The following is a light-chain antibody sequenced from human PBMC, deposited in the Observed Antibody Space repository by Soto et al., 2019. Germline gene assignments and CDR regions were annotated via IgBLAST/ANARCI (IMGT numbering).Light chain of an antibody. CDR1: SSNMGAGYG. CDR2: GDS. J-gene: IGLJ2*01. CDR3: QSYDSSLSGVI. Sequence: QSVLTQPPSVSGAPGQRVTISCTGSSSNMGAGYGVNWYQHLPGTAPKLLIYGDSNRPSGVPKRFSGSKSGTSASLAITGLQAEDEADYYCQSYDSSLSGVIFGGGTKLTVL. V-gene: IGLV1-40*01.